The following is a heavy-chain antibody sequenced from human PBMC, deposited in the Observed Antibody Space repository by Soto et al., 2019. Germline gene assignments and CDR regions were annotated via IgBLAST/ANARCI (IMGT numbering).Heavy chain of an antibody. CDR1: GFTFSSYG. J-gene: IGHJ6*02. V-gene: IGHV3-30*18. CDR3: AKDRGTPGYYYYYYGMDV. CDR2: ISYDGSNK. Sequence: SLRLSCAASGFTFSSYGMHWVRQAPGKGLEWVAVISYDGSNKYYADSVKGRFTISRDNSKNTLYLQMNSLRAEDTAVYYCAKDRGTPGYYYYYYGMDVWGQGTTVTVSS.